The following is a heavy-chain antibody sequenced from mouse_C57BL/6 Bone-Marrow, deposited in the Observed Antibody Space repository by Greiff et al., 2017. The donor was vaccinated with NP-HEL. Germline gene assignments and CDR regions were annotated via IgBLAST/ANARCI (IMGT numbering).Heavy chain of an antibody. V-gene: IGHV5-15*01. D-gene: IGHD1-1*01. Sequence: EVQLVESGGGLVQPGGSLKLSCAASGFTFSDYGMAWVRQAPRKGPEWVAFISNLAYSIYYADTVTGRFTISRENAKNTLYLEMSSLRSEDTAMYYCARRVGYYYGSSPYWYFDVWGTGTTVTVSS. CDR2: ISNLAYSI. CDR1: GFTFSDYG. CDR3: ARRVGYYYGSSPYWYFDV. J-gene: IGHJ1*03.